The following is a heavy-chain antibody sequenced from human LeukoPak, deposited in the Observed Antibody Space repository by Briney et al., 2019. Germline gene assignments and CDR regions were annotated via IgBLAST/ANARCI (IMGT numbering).Heavy chain of an antibody. CDR1: GFTFSTYE. Sequence: GGSLRLSCVASGFTFSTYEMKWVRQAPGKGLEWLSYIAGDGSEMYYADSVKGRFTISRDNAKSSVYLQMNRLRAEDTAVYYCARRYSSGWPIDYWGQGALVTVSS. CDR2: IAGDGSEM. D-gene: IGHD6-19*01. CDR3: ARRYSSGWPIDY. J-gene: IGHJ4*02. V-gene: IGHV3-48*03.